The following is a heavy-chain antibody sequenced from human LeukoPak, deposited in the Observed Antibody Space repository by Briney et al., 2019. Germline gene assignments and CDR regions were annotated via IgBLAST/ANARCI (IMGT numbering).Heavy chain of an antibody. D-gene: IGHD1-14*01. CDR1: GYTFTGYY. CDR2: INPNSGGT. CDR3: ARGRGAGGDHSFLHYYYYMDV. Sequence: ASVKVSCKASGYTFTGYYMHWVRQAPGQGLEWMGWINPNSGGTNYAQKFQGRVTMTRDTSISTAYMELSRLRSDDTAVYYCARGRGAGGDHSFLHYYYYMDVWGKGTTVTVSS. J-gene: IGHJ6*03. V-gene: IGHV1-2*02.